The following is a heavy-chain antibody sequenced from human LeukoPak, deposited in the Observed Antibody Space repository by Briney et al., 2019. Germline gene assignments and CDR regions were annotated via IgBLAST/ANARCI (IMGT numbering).Heavy chain of an antibody. Sequence: SETLSLTCAVYVGSFSGYYWSWIRQPPGKGLEWIGEINHSGSTNYNPSLKSRVTISVDTSKNQFSLKLSSVTAADTAVYYCASLINWFDPWGQGTLVTVSS. CDR1: VGSFSGYY. CDR2: INHSGST. V-gene: IGHV4-34*01. CDR3: ASLINWFDP. J-gene: IGHJ5*02. D-gene: IGHD3-16*01.